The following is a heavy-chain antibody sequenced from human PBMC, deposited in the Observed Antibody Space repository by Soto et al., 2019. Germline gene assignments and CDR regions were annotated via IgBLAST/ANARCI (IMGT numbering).Heavy chain of an antibody. CDR1: GFSLSTSGVG. D-gene: IGHD1-1*01. Sequence: SGPTLLKPTQTLTLTCTFSGFSLSTSGVGVGWIRQPPGKALEWLALIYWDDDKRYSPSLKSRLTITKDTSKNQVVLTMTNMDPVDTATYYCAHSPTEQETTAYNWFDPWGQGTLVTVSS. J-gene: IGHJ5*02. V-gene: IGHV2-5*02. CDR2: IYWDDDK. CDR3: AHSPTEQETTAYNWFDP.